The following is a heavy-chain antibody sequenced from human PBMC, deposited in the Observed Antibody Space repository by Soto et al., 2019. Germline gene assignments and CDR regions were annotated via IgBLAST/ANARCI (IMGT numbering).Heavy chain of an antibody. D-gene: IGHD2-2*02. V-gene: IGHV3-23*01. CDR2: ISGSGGTT. Sequence: QPGGSLRLSCAASGFTFSRYAMSWVRQAPGKGLEWVSAISGSGGTTYYADSAKGRFTISRDNSKNTLYLQMNRLRAEDTAIYYCAKDLGYCSSDSCYIIPFDYWGQGTLVTVSS. J-gene: IGHJ4*01. CDR1: GFTFSRYA. CDR3: AKDLGYCSSDSCYIIPFDY.